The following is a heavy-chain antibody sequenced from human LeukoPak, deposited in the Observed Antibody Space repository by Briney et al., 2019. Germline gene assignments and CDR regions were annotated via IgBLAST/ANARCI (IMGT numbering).Heavy chain of an antibody. J-gene: IGHJ4*02. CDR1: GGSFSGYY. Sequence: SETLSLTCAVYGGSFSGYYWSWIRQPPGKGLEWIGKINHSGSTNYNPSLKSRVTISVDTSKNQFSLKLSSVTAADTAVYYCARHGSGAQYYDFWSGSAYYFDYWGQGTLVTVSS. CDR2: INHSGST. V-gene: IGHV4-34*01. D-gene: IGHD3-3*01. CDR3: ARHGSGAQYYDFWSGSAYYFDY.